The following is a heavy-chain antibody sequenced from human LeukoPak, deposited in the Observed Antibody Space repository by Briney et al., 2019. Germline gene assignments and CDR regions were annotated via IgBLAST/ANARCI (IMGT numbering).Heavy chain of an antibody. CDR2: INHSGST. CDR3: ARVRSGSYYLDY. Sequence: SETLSLTCAVYGGSFSGYYWSWIRQPPGKGLEWIGEINHSGSTNYNPSLKSRVTISVDTSKSQFSLKLSSVTAADTAVYYCARVRSGSYYLDYWGQGTLVTVSS. CDR1: GGSFSGYY. D-gene: IGHD1-26*01. V-gene: IGHV4-34*01. J-gene: IGHJ4*02.